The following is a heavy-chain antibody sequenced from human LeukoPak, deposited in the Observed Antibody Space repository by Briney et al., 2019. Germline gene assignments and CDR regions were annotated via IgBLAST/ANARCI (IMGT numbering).Heavy chain of an antibody. CDR2: ISTDGTNK. D-gene: IGHD6-13*01. CDR3: ARDPRISSSRNYFDS. CDR1: GFSLNNYA. V-gene: IGHV3-30*04. Sequence: PGGSLRLSCAASGFSLNNYAMHWVRQAPGKGLEWVAVISTDGTNKFYGDSVRGRCTISRDNSKNTMSLQMDSLRPEDTAVYYCARDPRISSSRNYFDSWGQGTLVTVSS. J-gene: IGHJ4*02.